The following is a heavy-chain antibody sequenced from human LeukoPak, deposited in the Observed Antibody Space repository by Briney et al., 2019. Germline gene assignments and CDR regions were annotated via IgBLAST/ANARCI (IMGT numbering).Heavy chain of an antibody. CDR2: TRAYNGNT. CDR3: ARVMTYYDFWSGYYRYYFDY. V-gene: IGHV1-18*01. J-gene: IGHJ4*02. Sequence: ASVKVSCKASGYTFTSYGISWVRQAPGQGLEWMGWTRAYNGNTNYAQKLQGRVTMTTDTSTSTAYMELRSLRSDDTAVYYCARVMTYYDFWSGYYRYYFDYWGQGTLVTVSS. D-gene: IGHD3-3*01. CDR1: GYTFTSYG.